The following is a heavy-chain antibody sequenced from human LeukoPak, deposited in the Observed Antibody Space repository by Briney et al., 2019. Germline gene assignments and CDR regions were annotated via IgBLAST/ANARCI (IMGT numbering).Heavy chain of an antibody. CDR2: INPSGGST. CDR3: ARGVVDYYDSSGYYYFDY. V-gene: IGHV1-46*01. CDR1: GYTFTTYY. Sequence: ASVKVSCKASGYTFTTYYMHWVRQAPGQGLEWMGIINPSGGSTSYAQKFQGRVTITADESTSTAYMELSSLRSEDTAVYYCARGVVDYYDSSGYYYFDYWGQGTLVTVSS. J-gene: IGHJ4*02. D-gene: IGHD3-22*01.